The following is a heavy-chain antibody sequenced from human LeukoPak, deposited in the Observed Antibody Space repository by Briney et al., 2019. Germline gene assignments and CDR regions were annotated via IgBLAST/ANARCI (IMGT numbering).Heavy chain of an antibody. CDR3: AREPRYDPPEPMDV. CDR2: INPNSGGT. D-gene: IGHD3-16*01. J-gene: IGHJ6*02. V-gene: IGHV1-2*02. Sequence: ASVKVSCKASGYTFTGYYMHWVRQAPGQGLEWMGWINPNSGGTNYAQKFQGRVTMTRDTSISTAYMELSRLRSDDTAVYYCAREPRYDPPEPMDVWGQGTTVTVSS. CDR1: GYTFTGYY.